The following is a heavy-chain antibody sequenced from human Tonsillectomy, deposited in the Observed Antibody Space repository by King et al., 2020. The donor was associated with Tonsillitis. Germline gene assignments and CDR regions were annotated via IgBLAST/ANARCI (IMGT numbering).Heavy chain of an antibody. CDR2: IRFDGRNT. J-gene: IGHJ4*02. Sequence: QLVQSGGGVVQPGGSLRLSCAASGFTFNNYGMHWVRQAPGKGLEWVAFIRFDGRNTDYADSVKGRFTISRDNSKSTLCLQMDSLRAEDTAVYYCAKDVPEARFGALGYFDYWGQGTLVSVSS. V-gene: IGHV3-30*02. CDR3: AKDVPEARFGALGYFDY. D-gene: IGHD3-10*01. CDR1: GFTFNNYG.